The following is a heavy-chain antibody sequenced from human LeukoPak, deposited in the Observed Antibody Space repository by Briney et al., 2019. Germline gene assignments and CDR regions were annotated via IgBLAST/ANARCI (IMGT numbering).Heavy chain of an antibody. J-gene: IGHJ4*02. CDR2: IYSGGST. D-gene: IGHD1-26*01. V-gene: IGHV3-66*02. CDR3: ARHSSRGRRLELYFDY. Sequence: PGGSLRLSCAASGFTVSSNYMSWVRQAPGKGLEWVSVIYSGGSTYYADSVKGRFTISRDNSKNTLYLQMNSLRAEDTAVYYCARHSSRGRRLELYFDYWGQGTLVTVSS. CDR1: GFTVSSNY.